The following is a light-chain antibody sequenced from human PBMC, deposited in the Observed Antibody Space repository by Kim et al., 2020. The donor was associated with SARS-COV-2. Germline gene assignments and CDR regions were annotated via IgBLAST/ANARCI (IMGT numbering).Light chain of an antibody. CDR3: QQPYATPWT. J-gene: IGKJ1*01. CDR2: AAS. Sequence: AALGERCPTPGRASQSIITYFNCYQQRTGKAPDLLIYAASSLQSVVPSRFSGSVAGTDFTLTISSLQPEDFATYYCQQPYATPWTFGQGTKVDIK. V-gene: IGKV1-39*01. CDR1: QSIITY.